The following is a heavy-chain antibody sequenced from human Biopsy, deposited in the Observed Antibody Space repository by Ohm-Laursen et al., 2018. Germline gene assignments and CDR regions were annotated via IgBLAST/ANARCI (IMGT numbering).Heavy chain of an antibody. CDR1: GGSFTGHY. Sequence: GTLSLTCTVSGGSFTGHYWSWIRQPPGKGLKWIGHISCTGYTSYNASLKSRVTISVDTSRNHFSLRLSSLTAADTAVYYCARGSNDSGGLYFPRWGQGTLLTVSS. CDR2: ISCTGYT. V-gene: IGHV4-59*11. CDR3: ARGSNDSGGLYFPR. D-gene: IGHD4-23*01. J-gene: IGHJ4*02.